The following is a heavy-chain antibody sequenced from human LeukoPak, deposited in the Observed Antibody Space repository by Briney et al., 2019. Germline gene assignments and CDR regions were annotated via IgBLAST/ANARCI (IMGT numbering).Heavy chain of an antibody. Sequence: ASVRVSCKASGYTFNSYGISWVRQAPGQGLEWMGGISIYTGNTKYVDTVQGRATMTRDTSKSTAYLQVRSLNSDDTAVYYCARVRGTAQSASTGYFDYWGQGTLVTVSS. CDR2: ISIYTGNT. CDR3: ARVRGTAQSASTGYFDY. CDR1: GYTFNSYG. D-gene: IGHD1-1*01. J-gene: IGHJ4*02. V-gene: IGHV1-18*04.